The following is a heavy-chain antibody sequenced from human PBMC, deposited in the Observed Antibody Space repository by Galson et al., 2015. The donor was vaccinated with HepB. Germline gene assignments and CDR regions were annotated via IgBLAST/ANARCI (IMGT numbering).Heavy chain of an antibody. V-gene: IGHV3-30*18. Sequence: SLRLSCAASGFTFSSYGMHWVRQAPGKGLEWVAVISYDGSNKYYADSVKGRFTISRDNSKNTLYLQMNSLRAEDTAVYYCAKGWYYYDSSGYYFPDYWGQGTLVTVSS. D-gene: IGHD3-22*01. CDR3: AKGWYYYDSSGYYFPDY. CDR2: ISYDGSNK. CDR1: GFTFSSYG. J-gene: IGHJ4*02.